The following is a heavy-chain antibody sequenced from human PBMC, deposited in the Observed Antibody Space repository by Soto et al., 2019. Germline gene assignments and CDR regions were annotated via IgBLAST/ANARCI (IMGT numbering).Heavy chain of an antibody. V-gene: IGHV3-9*01. CDR2: ISWNSGSI. Sequence: GGSLRLSCAASGFTFDDYAMHWVRQAPGKGLEWVSGISWNSGSIGYADSVKGRFTISRDNAKNSLYLQMNSLRAEDTALYYCAKGNGVLLLDYYYYMDVWGKGTTVTVSS. D-gene: IGHD2-15*01. CDR1: GFTFDDYA. J-gene: IGHJ6*03. CDR3: AKGNGVLLLDYYYYMDV.